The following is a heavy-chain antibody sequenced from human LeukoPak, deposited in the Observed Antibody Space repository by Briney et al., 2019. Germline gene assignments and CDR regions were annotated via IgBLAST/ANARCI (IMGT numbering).Heavy chain of an antibody. V-gene: IGHV1-69*06. CDR3: ARDRGYCSGGSCYGDFDY. CDR1: GGTFSSYA. D-gene: IGHD2-15*01. Sequence: GSSVKVSCKASGGTFSSYAFSWVRQAPGQGLEWMGGIIPIFGTANYAQRFQGRVTITADKSTSTAYMELSSLRSEDTAVYYCARDRGYCSGGSCYGDFDYWGQGTLVTVSS. J-gene: IGHJ4*02. CDR2: IIPIFGTA.